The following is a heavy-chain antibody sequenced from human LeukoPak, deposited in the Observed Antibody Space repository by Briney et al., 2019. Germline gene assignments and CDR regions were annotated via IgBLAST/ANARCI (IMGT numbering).Heavy chain of an antibody. V-gene: IGHV3-23*01. Sequence: GGSLRLSCAASGFTFSSYVMSLVRQAPGKGLEWVSAFSGSGGSTYYADSVKGRFTISRDNSKNTLYLQMNSLRAEDTAVYYCAKSAIWGNAFDIWGQGTMVTVSS. J-gene: IGHJ3*02. CDR1: GFTFSSYV. CDR3: AKSAIWGNAFDI. CDR2: FSGSGGST. D-gene: IGHD7-27*01.